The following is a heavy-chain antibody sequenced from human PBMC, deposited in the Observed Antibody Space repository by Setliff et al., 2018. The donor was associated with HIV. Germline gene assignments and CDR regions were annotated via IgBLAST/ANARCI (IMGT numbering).Heavy chain of an antibody. D-gene: IGHD6-13*01. V-gene: IGHV7-4-1*02. CDR2: INPNTGNP. J-gene: IGHJ4*02. CDR1: GYTFMNFA. CDR3: ARRSHSVGTSWPFDH. Sequence: ASVKVSCKASGYTFMNFAMHWVRQAPGQGLEWMGWINPNTGNPTYAQGLTGRFVFSLDTSVSTAYLQISSLEAQDTGVYYCARRSHSVGTSWPFDHWGQGTQVTAPQ.